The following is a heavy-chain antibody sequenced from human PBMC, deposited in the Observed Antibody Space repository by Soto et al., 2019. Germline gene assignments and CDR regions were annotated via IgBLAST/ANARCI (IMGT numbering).Heavy chain of an antibody. CDR3: ARTVGYYYGMDV. CDR2: INAGNGNT. V-gene: IGHV1-3*01. Sequence: QVQLVQSGAEVKKPGASVKVSCKASGYTFTSYAMHWVRQAPGQRLEWMGWINAGNGNTKYSQKFQGRVTITRDTAAMTAYMELSSLRTEVTAVYYCARTVGYYYGMDVWCEGTTVTVSS. J-gene: IGHJ6*04. CDR1: GYTFTSYA. D-gene: IGHD4-17*01.